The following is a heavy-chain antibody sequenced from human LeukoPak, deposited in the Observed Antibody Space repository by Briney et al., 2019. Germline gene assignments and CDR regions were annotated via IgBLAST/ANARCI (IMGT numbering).Heavy chain of an antibody. CDR3: ARELSYGDYGDY. J-gene: IGHJ4*02. CDR1: GFTFSSYG. Sequence: GGSLRLSCAASGFTFSSYGMHWVRQAPGKGLEWVAVIWYDGSNKYYADSVKGRFTISRDNSKNTLYLQMNSLRAEDTAVYYCARELSYGDYGDYWGQGTLVTISS. CDR2: IWYDGSNK. V-gene: IGHV3-33*01. D-gene: IGHD4-17*01.